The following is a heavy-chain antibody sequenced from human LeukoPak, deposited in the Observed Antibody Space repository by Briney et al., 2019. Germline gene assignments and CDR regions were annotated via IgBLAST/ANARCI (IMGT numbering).Heavy chain of an antibody. J-gene: IGHJ6*04. CDR1: GGTFSSYA. Sequence: ASVKVSCKASGGTFSSYAISWVRQAPGQGLEWMGGIIPIFGTANYAQKFQGRVTITADESTSTAYMEPSSLRSEDTAVYYCARADGSGSYGSHYYYYGMDVWGKGTTVTVSS. CDR2: IIPIFGTA. D-gene: IGHD3-10*01. V-gene: IGHV1-69*01. CDR3: ARADGSGSYGSHYYYYGMDV.